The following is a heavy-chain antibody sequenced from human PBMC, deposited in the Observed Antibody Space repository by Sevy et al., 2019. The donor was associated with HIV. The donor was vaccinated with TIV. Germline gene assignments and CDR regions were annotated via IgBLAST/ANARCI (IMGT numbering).Heavy chain of an antibody. CDR1: GDSISSYY. CDR2: IYYSGST. CDR3: ARDCTNGVCYKGGFDY. J-gene: IGHJ4*02. V-gene: IGHV4-59*01. D-gene: IGHD2-8*01. Sequence: SETLSLTCTVSGDSISSYYWSWIRQPPGKGLEWIGYIYYSGSTNYNPSLKSRVTISVDTSKNQFSLKLSSVTAADTAVYYCARDCTNGVCYKGGFDYWGQGTLVTVSS.